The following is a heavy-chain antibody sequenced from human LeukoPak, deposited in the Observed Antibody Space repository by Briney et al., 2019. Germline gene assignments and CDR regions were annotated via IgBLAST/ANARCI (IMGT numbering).Heavy chain of an antibody. J-gene: IGHJ5*02. Sequence: SETLSLTCAVYGGSFSGYYWSWIRQPPGKGLEWIGEINHSGSTNYNPSLKSRVTISVDTSKNQFSLKLSSVTAADTAVYYCARVNYDILTGYGDWFDPWGQGTLVTVSS. CDR1: GGSFSGYY. CDR2: INHSGST. V-gene: IGHV4-34*01. D-gene: IGHD3-9*01. CDR3: ARVNYDILTGYGDWFDP.